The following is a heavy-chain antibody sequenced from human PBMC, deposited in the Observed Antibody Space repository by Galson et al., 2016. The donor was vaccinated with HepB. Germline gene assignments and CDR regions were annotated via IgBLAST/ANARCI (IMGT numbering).Heavy chain of an antibody. V-gene: IGHV3-49*04. Sequence: SLRLSCAASGFTFSDAWMSWVRQAPGKGLEWVGFIRSKAYGGTTEYAVSVKGRFTISRDDSKSIAYLQMNSLKTEDTAVYYCTNAITMVRGVRRSWFDPWGQGTLVTVSS. CDR1: GFTFSDAW. J-gene: IGHJ5*02. D-gene: IGHD3-10*01. CDR2: IRSKAYGGTT. CDR3: TNAITMVRGVRRSWFDP.